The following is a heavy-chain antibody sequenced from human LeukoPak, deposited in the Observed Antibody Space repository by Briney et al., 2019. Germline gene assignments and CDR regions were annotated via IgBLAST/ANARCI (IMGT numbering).Heavy chain of an antibody. V-gene: IGHV4-59*08. J-gene: IGHJ4*02. CDR3: ARHSSSWYPDY. D-gene: IGHD6-13*01. Sequence: PSETLSLTCTVSGGSTRSYYWSWIRQPPGNGLEWIGYIHYTGSTNYNPSLKSRATISADTSKNQFSLQLSSVTATDTAGYFCARHSSSWYPDYWGQGTLVTVSS. CDR1: GGSTRSYY. CDR2: IHYTGST.